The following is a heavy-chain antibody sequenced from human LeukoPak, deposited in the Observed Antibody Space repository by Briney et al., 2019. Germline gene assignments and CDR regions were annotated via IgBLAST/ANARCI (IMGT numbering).Heavy chain of an antibody. D-gene: IGHD2-15*01. J-gene: IGHJ3*02. V-gene: IGHV3-53*01. Sequence: GGSLRLSCAASGFTVSSNYMSWVRQAPGKGLEWVSVIYSGGSTYYADSVKGRFTISRDNSKNTLYLQMNSLRAEDTAVYYCARGGYPSLDAFDIWGQGTMVTVSS. CDR3: ARGGYPSLDAFDI. CDR1: GFTVSSNY. CDR2: IYSGGST.